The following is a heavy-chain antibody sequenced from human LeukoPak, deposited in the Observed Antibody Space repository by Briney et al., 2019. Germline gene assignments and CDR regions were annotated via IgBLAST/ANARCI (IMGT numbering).Heavy chain of an antibody. V-gene: IGHV1-2*02. Sequence: EGSLKVSCKASGYIFTGCYIHWVRQAPGQGLEWMGWITTDSGASTYSQKFQGRFATTRDTPITTAYLELRSLRSDDTAVYYCARAGPTSTRLSPGWSFDYWGQGALVTVSS. J-gene: IGHJ4*02. D-gene: IGHD6-6*01. CDR1: GYIFTGCY. CDR2: ITTDSGAS. CDR3: ARAGPTSTRLSPGWSFDY.